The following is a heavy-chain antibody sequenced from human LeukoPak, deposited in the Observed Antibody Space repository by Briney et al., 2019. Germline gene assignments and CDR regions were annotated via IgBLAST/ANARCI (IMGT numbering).Heavy chain of an antibody. D-gene: IGHD3-16*01. Sequence: SETLSLTCTVSGGSISSSSYYWGWIRQPPGKGLEWIGSIYYSGSTYYNPSLKSRVTISVDASKNQFSLKLSSVTAADTAVYYCARGVGMIYDYVWGSYSRRYYFDYWGQGTLATVSS. CDR1: GGSISSSSYY. CDR2: IYYSGST. J-gene: IGHJ4*02. V-gene: IGHV4-39*01. CDR3: ARGVGMIYDYVWGSYSRRYYFDY.